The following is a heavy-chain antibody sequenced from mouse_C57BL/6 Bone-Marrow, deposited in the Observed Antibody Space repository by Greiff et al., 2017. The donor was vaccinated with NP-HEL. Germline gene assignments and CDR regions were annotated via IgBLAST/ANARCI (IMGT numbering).Heavy chain of an antibody. CDR3: AFYYDFSMDY. CDR1: GYTFTDYN. D-gene: IGHD2-4*01. CDR2: INPNNGGT. Sequence: EVKLQESGPELVKPGASVTMSCKASGYTFTDYNMHWVKQSHGKSLEWIGYINPNNGGTSYNQKFKGKATLTVNKSSSTAYMELRSLTSEDSAVYYCAFYYDFSMDYWGQGTSVTVSS. J-gene: IGHJ4*01. V-gene: IGHV1-22*01.